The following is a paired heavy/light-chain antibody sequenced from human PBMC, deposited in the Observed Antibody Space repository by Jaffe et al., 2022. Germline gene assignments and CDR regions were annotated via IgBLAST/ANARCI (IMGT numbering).Light chain of an antibody. Sequence: AIQLTQSPSSLSASVGDRVTITCRASQGISSALAWYQQKPGKAPKLLIYDASSLESGVPSRFSGSGSGTDFTLTISSLQPEDFATYYCQQFNSYPHFFGQGTRLEIK. CDR2: DAS. CDR3: QQFNSYPHF. J-gene: IGKJ5*01. CDR1: QGISSA. V-gene: IGKV1-13*02.
Heavy chain of an antibody. Sequence: EVQLVESGGGLVKPGGSLRLSCAASGFTFSSYSMNWVRQAPGKGLEWVSSISSSSSYIYYADSVKGRFTISRDNAKNSLYLQMNSLRAEDTAVYYCASLRGSNWNYVIDPYYYYMDVWGKGTTVTVSS. D-gene: IGHD1-7*01. CDR3: ASLRGSNWNYVIDPYYYYMDV. CDR1: GFTFSSYS. CDR2: ISSSSSYI. J-gene: IGHJ6*03. V-gene: IGHV3-21*01.